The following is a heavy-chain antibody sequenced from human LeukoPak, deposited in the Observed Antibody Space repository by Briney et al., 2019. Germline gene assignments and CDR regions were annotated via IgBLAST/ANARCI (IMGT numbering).Heavy chain of an antibody. CDR2: VSTSGVDP. Sequence: PGGSLRLSCAVSGFTFSNYAMSWVRQAPGKGLEWVSGVSTSGVDPYYADSVKGRFTISRDNSKNTLYLQMNSLRAEDTAVYYCAKDQRYWAVWGQGTTVTVSS. D-gene: IGHD2-15*01. CDR3: AKDQRYWAV. V-gene: IGHV3-23*01. CDR1: GFTFSNYA. J-gene: IGHJ6*02.